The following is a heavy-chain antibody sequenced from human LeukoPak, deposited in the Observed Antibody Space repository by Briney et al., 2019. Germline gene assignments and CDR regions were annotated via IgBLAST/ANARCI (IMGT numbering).Heavy chain of an antibody. V-gene: IGHV3-7*03. CDR3: ARTGYSSGWYAVYYYYYGMDV. Sequence: GGSLRLSCAASGFTFSSYWMSWVRQAPGKGLEWVANIKQDGSEKYYVDSVKGRFTISRDNAKNSLYLQMNSLRAEDTAVYYCARTGYSSGWYAVYYYYYGMDVWGQGTTVTVSS. J-gene: IGHJ6*02. CDR2: IKQDGSEK. CDR1: GFTFSSYW. D-gene: IGHD6-19*01.